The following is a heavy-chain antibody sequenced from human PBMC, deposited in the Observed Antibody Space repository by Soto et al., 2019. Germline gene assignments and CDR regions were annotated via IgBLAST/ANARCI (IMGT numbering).Heavy chain of an antibody. V-gene: IGHV5-51*01. CDR1: GYSFTSYW. Sequence: GESLKISCKGSGYSFTSYWIGWVRQMPGKGLEWMGIIYPGDSDTRYSPSFQGQVTISADKSISTAYLQWSSLKASDTAMYYCARHSEAAAGFYYYYYGMDVRGQGTTVTVSS. J-gene: IGHJ6*02. CDR3: ARHSEAAAGFYYYYYGMDV. CDR2: IYPGDSDT. D-gene: IGHD6-13*01.